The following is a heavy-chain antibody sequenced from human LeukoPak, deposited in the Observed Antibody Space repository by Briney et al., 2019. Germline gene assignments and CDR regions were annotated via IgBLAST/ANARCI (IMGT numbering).Heavy chain of an antibody. CDR3: AKDVYYDSSGYPDY. D-gene: IGHD3-22*01. CDR1: GFTFDDYA. Sequence: GRSLRLSCAASGFTFDDYAMHWVRQAPGKGLEWVSGISWNSGSIGYADSVKGRFTISRDNAKNSLYLQMNSLRAEDTALYYCAKDVYYDSSGYPDYWGQGTLVTVSS. CDR2: ISWNSGSI. V-gene: IGHV3-9*01. J-gene: IGHJ4*02.